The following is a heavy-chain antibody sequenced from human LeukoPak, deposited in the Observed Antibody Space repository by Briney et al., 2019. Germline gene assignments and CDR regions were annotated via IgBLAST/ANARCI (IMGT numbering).Heavy chain of an antibody. J-gene: IGHJ4*02. CDR2: IYTSGST. CDR1: GGSISSGSYY. CDR3: ARDLGSFDY. D-gene: IGHD2-15*01. Sequence: SETLSLTCTVSGGSISSGSYYWSWIRQPAGKGLEWIGRIYTSGSTNYNPSLKSRVTISVDTSKNQFSLKLSSVTAADTAVYYCARDLGSFDYWGQGTLVTVSS. V-gene: IGHV4-61*02.